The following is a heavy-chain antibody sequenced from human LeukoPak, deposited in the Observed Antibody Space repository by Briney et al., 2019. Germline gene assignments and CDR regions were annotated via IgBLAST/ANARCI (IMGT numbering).Heavy chain of an antibody. CDR3: TTDGYPEYYFDY. J-gene: IGHJ4*02. Sequence: GGSLRLSCAASGFTFSSYAMSWVRQAPGKGLEWVGRIKSKTDGGTTDYAAPVKGRFTISRDDSKNTLYLQMNSLKTEDTAVYYCTTDGYPEYYFDYWGQGTLVTVSS. V-gene: IGHV3-15*01. CDR1: GFTFSSYA. CDR2: IKSKTDGGTT. D-gene: IGHD6-13*01.